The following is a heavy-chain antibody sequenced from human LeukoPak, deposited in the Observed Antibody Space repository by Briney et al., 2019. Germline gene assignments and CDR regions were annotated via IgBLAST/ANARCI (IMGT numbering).Heavy chain of an antibody. J-gene: IGHJ3*02. D-gene: IGHD3-22*01. CDR2: IYYSGST. CDR1: GGSISGYY. Sequence: SETLSLTCTVSGGSISGYYWSWIRQPPGKGLEWIGYIYYSGSTKYNPSLKSRVTMSVDTSRYQFSLKLSSVTAADTAVYYCARGGLENGYHSNDGFDIWGQGTMVTVSS. V-gene: IGHV4-59*01. CDR3: ARGGLENGYHSNDGFDI.